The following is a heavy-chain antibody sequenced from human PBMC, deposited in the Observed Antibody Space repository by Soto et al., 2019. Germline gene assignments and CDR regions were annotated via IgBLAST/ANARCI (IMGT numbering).Heavy chain of an antibody. CDR3: ARHRLTGGSDY. CDR2: IYYSGST. D-gene: IGHD7-27*01. Sequence: SETLSLTCTVSGGSISSYYWSWIRQPPGKGLEWIGYIYYSGSTNYNPSLKSRVTISVDTSKNQFSLKLSSVTAADTAVYYCARHRLTGGSDYWGQGTLVTVSS. CDR1: GGSISSYY. J-gene: IGHJ4*02. V-gene: IGHV4-59*08.